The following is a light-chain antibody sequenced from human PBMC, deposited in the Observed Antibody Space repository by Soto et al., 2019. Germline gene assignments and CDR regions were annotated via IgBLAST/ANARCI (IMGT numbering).Light chain of an antibody. Sequence: AVQMTQSPPSLSASVGDRVTITCRASQDIRNELSWYQQKPGKAPNLLICAASTLQSGVPSRFSGSGSGTDFTLTISSLQPEDFATYYCLQDYSHPLTFGQGTKLQIK. CDR1: QDIRNE. J-gene: IGKJ2*01. CDR3: LQDYSHPLT. V-gene: IGKV1-6*01. CDR2: AAS.